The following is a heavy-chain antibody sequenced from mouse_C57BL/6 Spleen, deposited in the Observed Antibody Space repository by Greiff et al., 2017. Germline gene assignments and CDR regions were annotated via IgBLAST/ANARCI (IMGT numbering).Heavy chain of an antibody. V-gene: IGHV2-2*01. CDR2: IWSGGST. Sequence: VQLQQSGPGLVRPSPCLSITCKVSGFSFTSYGVHWVRQCPGKGLEWMGVIWSGGSTNYNAVLFSSLSTSKDNSKSQVFFKMNSLQADDTAIYYCTRNGGSPYAEDYWGQGTSVTVSS. D-gene: IGHD1-1*01. CDR1: GFSFTSYG. J-gene: IGHJ4*01. CDR3: TRNGGSPYAEDY.